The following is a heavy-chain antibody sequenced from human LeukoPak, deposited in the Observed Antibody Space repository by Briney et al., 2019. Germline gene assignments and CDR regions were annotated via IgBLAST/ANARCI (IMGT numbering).Heavy chain of an antibody. D-gene: IGHD2-21*02. V-gene: IGHV3-30*04. Sequence: GGSLRLSCAASGFTFSSYAMHWVRQAPGKGLEWVAVISYDGSNKYYADSVKGRFTISRDNSKNTLYLQMNSLRAEDTAVYYCAGDSLVVTAKFDYWGQGTLVTVSS. J-gene: IGHJ4*02. CDR1: GFTFSSYA. CDR3: AGDSLVVTAKFDY. CDR2: ISYDGSNK.